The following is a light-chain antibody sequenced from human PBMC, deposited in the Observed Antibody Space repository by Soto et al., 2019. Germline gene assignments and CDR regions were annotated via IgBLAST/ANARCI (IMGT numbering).Light chain of an antibody. Sequence: EVVLTQSPGTLSLSPGERGTLSCRASQSVSSTYLAWYQLKPGQAPRLLIYGVSNRATGIPDRVSGSGSGTDFTLTISRLEPEDFAVYYCQQFGSSPITFGQGTRLEIK. CDR2: GVS. CDR1: QSVSSTY. CDR3: QQFGSSPIT. V-gene: IGKV3-20*01. J-gene: IGKJ5*01.